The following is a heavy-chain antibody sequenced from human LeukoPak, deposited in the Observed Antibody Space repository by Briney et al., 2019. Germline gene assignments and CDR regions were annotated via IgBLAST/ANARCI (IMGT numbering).Heavy chain of an antibody. J-gene: IGHJ4*02. CDR3: ARSRYYIDY. CDR1: GVSISSYY. Sequence: SETLSLTCTVSGVSISSYYWSWIRQPPGKGLEWIGYIYYSGSTNYNPSLKSRVTISVDTSKNQFPLKLSSVTAADTAVYYCARSRYYIDYWGQGTLVTVSS. CDR2: IYYSGST. V-gene: IGHV4-59*01. D-gene: IGHD3-9*01.